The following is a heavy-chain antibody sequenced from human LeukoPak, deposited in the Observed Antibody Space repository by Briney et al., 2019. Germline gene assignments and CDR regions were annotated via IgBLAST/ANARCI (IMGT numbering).Heavy chain of an antibody. D-gene: IGHD6-19*01. CDR3: ARMDRAVSGTIDY. V-gene: IGHV4-59*08. CDR2: IYYSGST. CDR1: LGSLSRYF. J-gene: IGHJ4*02. Sequence: SESLSVTCIDSLGSLSRYFWRGMWPPPRKGVDWIGYIYYSGSTNYNPSLKSRVTMSVDTSKNQFSLKLSSVTAADTAVYYCARMDRAVSGTIDYWGQGTPVTVSS.